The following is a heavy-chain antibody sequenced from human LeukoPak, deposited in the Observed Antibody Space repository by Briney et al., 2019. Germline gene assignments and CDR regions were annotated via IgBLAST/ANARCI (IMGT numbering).Heavy chain of an antibody. Sequence: KSSETLSLTCSVSGDSINNSRYYWGWVRQPPGKGLEWIGSIYYSGSAYYNPSRKSRVTMSVDTSKNQFSLKLTSVTAADTAVYYCARDPASYYDSNGYFDYWGQGTLVTVSS. CDR3: ARDPASYYDSNGYFDY. CDR2: IYYSGSA. D-gene: IGHD3-22*01. CDR1: GDSINNSRYY. J-gene: IGHJ4*02. V-gene: IGHV4-39*07.